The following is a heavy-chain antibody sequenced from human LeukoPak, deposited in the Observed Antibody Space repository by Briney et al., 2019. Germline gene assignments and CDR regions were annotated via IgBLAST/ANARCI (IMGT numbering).Heavy chain of an antibody. V-gene: IGHV3-48*04. CDR1: GFTFSSYA. Sequence: GASLRLSCAASGFTFSSYAMSWVRQAPGKGLEWISYISGTGSVIYYADSVKGRFTISRDNAKNSLYLQMNSLRAEDTAVYYCARDNWNDVVDYWGQGTLVTVS. D-gene: IGHD1-1*01. CDR3: ARDNWNDVVDY. J-gene: IGHJ4*02. CDR2: ISGTGSVI.